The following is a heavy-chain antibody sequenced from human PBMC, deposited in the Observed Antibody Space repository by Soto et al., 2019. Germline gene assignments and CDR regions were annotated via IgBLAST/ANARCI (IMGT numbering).Heavy chain of an antibody. CDR1: VFTFISYA. J-gene: IGHJ4*02. CDR2: ISYDGSNK. V-gene: IGHV3-30-3*01. Sequence: SGWSLRLSCASSVFTFISYAMQWVRQAPGKGLEWVAVISYDGSNKYYADSVKGRFTISRDNSKNTLYLQMNSLRAEDTAVYYCARDNRALLLRGFDYWGQGTLVTVSS. CDR3: ARDNRALLLRGFDY. D-gene: IGHD3-10*01.